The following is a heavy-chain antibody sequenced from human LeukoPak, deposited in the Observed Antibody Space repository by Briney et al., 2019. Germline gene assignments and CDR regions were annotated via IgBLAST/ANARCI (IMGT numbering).Heavy chain of an antibody. CDR3: AKGNRIMIFGVVIPDYYYGMDV. Sequence: SGGSLRLSCAASGFTFSSYAMSWVRQAPGKGLEWVSAISGSGGSTYYADSVKGRFTISRDNSKNTLYLQMHSLRAEDTAVYYCAKGNRIMIFGVVIPDYYYGMDVWGQGTTVTVSS. D-gene: IGHD3-3*01. CDR2: ISGSGGST. J-gene: IGHJ6*02. V-gene: IGHV3-23*01. CDR1: GFTFSSYA.